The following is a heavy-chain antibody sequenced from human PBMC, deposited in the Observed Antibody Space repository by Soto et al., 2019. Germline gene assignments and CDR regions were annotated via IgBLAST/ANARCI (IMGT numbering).Heavy chain of an antibody. CDR3: ARLGYCSGGSCYCYGMDV. D-gene: IGHD2-15*01. V-gene: IGHV5-10-1*01. CDR1: GYSFTSYW. Sequence: GESLKISCKGSGYSFTSYWISWVRQMPGKCLEWMGRIDPSDSYTNYSPSFQGHFTISADKSISTAYLQWSSLKASDTAMYYCARLGYCSGGSCYCYGMDVWGQGTTVTVS. CDR2: IDPSDSYT. J-gene: IGHJ6*02.